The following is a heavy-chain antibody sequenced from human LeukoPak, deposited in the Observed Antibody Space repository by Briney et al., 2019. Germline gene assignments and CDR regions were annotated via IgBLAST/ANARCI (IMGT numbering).Heavy chain of an antibody. J-gene: IGHJ4*02. CDR1: GFTFSSYA. V-gene: IGHV3-30*04. Sequence: PGGSLRLSCAASGFTFSSYAMHWVRQAPGKGLEWVAVISYGGSNKYYADSVKGRFTISRDNSKNTLYLQMNSLRAEDTAVYYCARGIYSFDYWGQGTLVTVSS. CDR3: ARGIYSFDY. CDR2: ISYGGSNK. D-gene: IGHD2/OR15-2a*01.